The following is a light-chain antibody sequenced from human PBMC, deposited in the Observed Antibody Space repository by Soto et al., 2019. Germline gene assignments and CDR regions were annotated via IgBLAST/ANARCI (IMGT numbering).Light chain of an antibody. CDR2: DAT. CDR3: SSYTTIKTVV. CDR1: YSDVGGYKH. J-gene: IGLJ2*01. Sequence: QSALTQPASVSASPGQSITISCIGSYSDVGGYKHVAWYQQYPGKAPKLIIYDATSRPSGISSRFSGSKSGNTASLTISGLQADDEADYYCSSYTTIKTVVFGGGTKLTVL. V-gene: IGLV2-14*01.